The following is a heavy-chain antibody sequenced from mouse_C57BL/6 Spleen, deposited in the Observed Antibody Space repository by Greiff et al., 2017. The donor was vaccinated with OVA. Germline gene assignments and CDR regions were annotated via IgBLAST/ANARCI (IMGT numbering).Heavy chain of an antibody. CDR2: IDPSDSYT. CDR1: GYTFTSYW. CDR3: ARYYESGQDYAMDY. Sequence: VQLQQPGAELVRPGTSVKLSCKASGYTFTSYWMHWVKQRPGQGLEWIGVIDPSDSYTNYNQKFKGKATLTVDTSSSTAYMQLSSLTSEDSAFYYCARYYESGQDYAMDYWGQGTSVTVSS. V-gene: IGHV1-59*01. D-gene: IGHD2-4*01. J-gene: IGHJ4*01.